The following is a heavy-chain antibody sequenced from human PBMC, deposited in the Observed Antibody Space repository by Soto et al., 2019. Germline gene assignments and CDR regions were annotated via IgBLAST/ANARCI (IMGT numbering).Heavy chain of an antibody. D-gene: IGHD1-26*01. Sequence: QVQLVESGGGVVQPGRSLRLSCAASGFTFSSYAMHWVRQAPGKGLEWVAVISYDGSNKYYADSVKGRFTISRDNSKNTPYLQMNSLRAEDTAVHYGASEGAGATFFDYWGQGTLVTVSS. CDR1: GFTFSSYA. V-gene: IGHV3-30-3*01. CDR3: ASEGAGATFFDY. J-gene: IGHJ4*02. CDR2: ISYDGSNK.